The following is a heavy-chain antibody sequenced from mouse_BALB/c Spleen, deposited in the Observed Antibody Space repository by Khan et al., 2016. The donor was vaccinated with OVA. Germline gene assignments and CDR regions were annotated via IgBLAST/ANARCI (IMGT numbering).Heavy chain of an antibody. D-gene: IGHD1-1*01. Sequence: QVQLQQSGAELVRPGVSVKISCKGSGYTFTDYAMHWVKQSHTKSLEWIGVISTYYDDASYNQKFKGKATMTIDTSSSPAYLELDRLTSEDSAIYYCARNYYGTRNAMDYWGQGTSVTVSS. CDR1: GYTFTDYA. CDR2: ISTYYDDA. J-gene: IGHJ4*01. CDR3: ARNYYGTRNAMDY. V-gene: IGHV1S137*01.